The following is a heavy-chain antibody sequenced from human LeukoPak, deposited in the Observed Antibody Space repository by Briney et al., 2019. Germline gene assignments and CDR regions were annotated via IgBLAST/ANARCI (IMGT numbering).Heavy chain of an antibody. CDR3: VSYYDSSDYYLWDY. Sequence: GASVKVSCKASGYTFTSYGISWVRQAPGQGLEWMGWISAYNGNTNYAQKLQGRVTMTTDTSTSTAYMELRSLRSDDTAVYYCVSYYDSSDYYLWDYWGQGTLVTVSS. CDR2: ISAYNGNT. CDR1: GYTFTSYG. V-gene: IGHV1-18*01. J-gene: IGHJ4*02. D-gene: IGHD3-22*01.